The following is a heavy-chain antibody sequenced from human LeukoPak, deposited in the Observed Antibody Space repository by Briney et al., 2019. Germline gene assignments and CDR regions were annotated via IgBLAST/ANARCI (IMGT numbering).Heavy chain of an antibody. V-gene: IGHV3-48*04. CDR2: ISSSGSTI. D-gene: IGHD5/OR15-5a*01. CDR1: GFIFNNYR. J-gene: IGHJ4*02. CDR3: ARESTPVDY. Sequence: GGSLRLSCAASGFIFNNYRMNWVRQAPGKGLEWVSYISSSGSTIYYADSVKGRFTISRDNAKNSLYLQMNSLRAEGTAVYYCARESTPVDYWGQGTLVTVSS.